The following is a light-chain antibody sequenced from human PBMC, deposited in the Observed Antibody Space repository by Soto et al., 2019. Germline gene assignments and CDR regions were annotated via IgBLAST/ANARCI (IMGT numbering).Light chain of an antibody. Sequence: EIVLTQSPGTLSLSPGERATLSCRASQSVARSHLAWYRQKPVPTPRLLIYDASSRATGIPDRISGSGSGTDFTLTISRLEPEDFAVYYCQKYGSSPFTFGPGTKVDI. CDR2: DAS. V-gene: IGKV3-20*01. J-gene: IGKJ3*01. CDR3: QKYGSSPFT. CDR1: QSVARSH.